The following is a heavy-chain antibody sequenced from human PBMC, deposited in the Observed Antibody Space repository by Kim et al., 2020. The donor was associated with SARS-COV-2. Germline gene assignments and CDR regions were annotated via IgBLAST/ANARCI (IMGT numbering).Heavy chain of an antibody. CDR1: GFTFSSYS. D-gene: IGHD3-10*01. CDR2: ISSSSSYI. J-gene: IGHJ4*02. V-gene: IGHV3-21*01. CDR3: ARGLRTMVRGVINAPPGDY. Sequence: GGSLRLSCAASGFTFSSYSMNWVRQAPGKGLEWVSSISSSSSYIYYADSVKGRFTISRDNAKNSLYLQMNSLRAEDTAVYYCARGLRTMVRGVINAPPGDYWGQGTLVTVSS.